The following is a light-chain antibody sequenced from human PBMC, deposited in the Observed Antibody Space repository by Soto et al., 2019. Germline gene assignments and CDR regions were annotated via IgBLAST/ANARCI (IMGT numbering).Light chain of an antibody. CDR3: QDYGGSPSWT. J-gene: IGKJ1*01. CDR2: GAS. V-gene: IGKV3-20*01. CDR1: QSVSSNY. Sequence: EIVLTQSPGTLSLSPGERATLSCRASQSVSSNYLNWYQQKPGQAPRLLIYGASSRATGIPDRFSGGGSGTDFNLTIRRLEPEDFAVYSCQDYGGSPSWTFGQGTNVAIK.